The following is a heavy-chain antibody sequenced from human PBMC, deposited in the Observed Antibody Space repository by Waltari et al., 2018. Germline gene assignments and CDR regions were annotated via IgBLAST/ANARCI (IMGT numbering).Heavy chain of an antibody. CDR2: IIPILGTA. Sequence: QVQLVQSGAEVKKPGSSVKVSCKASGGTFSSYAISWVRQAPGQGLEWMGRIIPILGTANYAQKFQGRVTITADKSTSTAYMELSSLRSEDTAVYYCASPVGEYCSSTSCYSSFDYWGQGTLVTVSS. V-gene: IGHV1-69*13. D-gene: IGHD2-2*01. CDR3: ASPVGEYCSSTSCYSSFDY. J-gene: IGHJ4*02. CDR1: GGTFSSYA.